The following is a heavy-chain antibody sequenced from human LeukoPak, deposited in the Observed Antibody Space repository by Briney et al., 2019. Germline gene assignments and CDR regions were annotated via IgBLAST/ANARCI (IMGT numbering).Heavy chain of an antibody. D-gene: IGHD5-12*01. CDR3: ARGNVDIVATIQKFDY. Sequence: SVKVSCKASGGTFISYAISWVRQAPGQGLEWMGGIIPIFGTANYAQKFQGRVTITADESTSTAYMELSSLRSEDTAVYYCARGNVDIVATIQKFDYWGQGTLVTVSS. J-gene: IGHJ4*02. CDR1: GGTFISYA. V-gene: IGHV1-69*13. CDR2: IIPIFGTA.